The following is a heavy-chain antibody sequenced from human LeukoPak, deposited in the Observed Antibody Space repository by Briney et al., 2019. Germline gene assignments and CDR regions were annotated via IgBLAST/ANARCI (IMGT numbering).Heavy chain of an antibody. J-gene: IGHJ4*02. CDR3: ARALYGSSGYYDY. CDR1: GFNFSDHY. CDR2: IRGSGATL. Sequence: GGSLRLSCAASGFNFSDHYMSWVRQTPGRGLEWVTYIRGSGATLHHADSVKGRFTISRDNAKNSLSLQMNSLRAEDTALYYCARALYGSSGYYDYWGQGILVTVSS. V-gene: IGHV3-11*01. D-gene: IGHD3-22*01.